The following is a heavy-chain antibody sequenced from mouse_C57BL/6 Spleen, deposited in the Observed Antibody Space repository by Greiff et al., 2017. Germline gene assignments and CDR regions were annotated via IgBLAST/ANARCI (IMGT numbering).Heavy chain of an antibody. CDR1: GYTFTSYW. J-gene: IGHJ4*01. D-gene: IGHD2-2*01. CDR2: INPSNGGT. V-gene: IGHV1-53*01. CDR3: ARGGGLRGFYYAMDY. Sequence: QVQLQQPGTELVKPGASVKLSCKASGYTFTSYWMHWVKQRPGQGLEWIGNINPSNGGTNYNEKFKSKATLTVDKSSSTAYMQLSSLTSEDSAVYYCARGGGLRGFYYAMDYWGQGTSVTVSS.